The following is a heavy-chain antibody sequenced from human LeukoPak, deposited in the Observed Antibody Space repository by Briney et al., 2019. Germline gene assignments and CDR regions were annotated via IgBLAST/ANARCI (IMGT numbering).Heavy chain of an antibody. CDR3: ASLISGGNPGGFDY. CDR1: GGTFSSYA. J-gene: IGHJ4*02. V-gene: IGHV1-69*13. CDR2: IIPIFGTA. D-gene: IGHD4-23*01. Sequence: SVKVSCKASGGTFSSYAISWVRQAPGQGLEWMGGIIPIFGTANYAQKFQGRVTITADESTSTAYMELSSLRSEDTAVYYCASLISGGNPGGFDYWGQGTLVTVSS.